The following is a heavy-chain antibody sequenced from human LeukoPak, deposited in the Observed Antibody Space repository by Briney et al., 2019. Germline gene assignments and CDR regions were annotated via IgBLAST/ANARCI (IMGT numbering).Heavy chain of an antibody. CDR2: ISAYNGNT. J-gene: IGHJ4*02. CDR1: GYTFTSCC. D-gene: IGHD4-17*01. Sequence: ASVKVSCKASGYTFTSCCISWVRRAPGQGREWMGWISAYNGNTNYAQKLQGRVTMTTDTSTSTAYMELRSLRSDDTAVYYCARWRGSGFTVTTWLTFDYWGQGTLVTVSS. V-gene: IGHV1-18*01. CDR3: ARWRGSGFTVTTWLTFDY.